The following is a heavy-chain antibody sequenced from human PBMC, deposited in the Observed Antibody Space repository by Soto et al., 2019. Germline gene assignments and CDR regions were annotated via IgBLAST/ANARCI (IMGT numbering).Heavy chain of an antibody. V-gene: IGHV3-23*01. CDR3: AKVAYDSSGHFDY. Sequence: GGSLRLSCAASGFTVSTKYMSWVRQAPGKGLEWVSAISGSGGSTYYADSVKGRFTISRDNSKNTLYLQMNSLRAEDTAVYYCAKVAYDSSGHFDYWAQGTLVTVSS. CDR2: ISGSGGST. D-gene: IGHD3-22*01. J-gene: IGHJ4*02. CDR1: GFTVSTKY.